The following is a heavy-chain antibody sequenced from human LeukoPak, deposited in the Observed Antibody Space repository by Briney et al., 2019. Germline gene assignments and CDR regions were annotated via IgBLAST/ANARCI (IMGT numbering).Heavy chain of an antibody. CDR3: ARDFSVVTVDY. Sequence: GGSLRLSCAASGFTFSTYWMSWVRQAPGKGLEWVANIKYDGSDKYYVDSVKGRFTISRDNAKNSLYLQMNSLRAEDTAVYYCARDFSVVTVDYWGQGTLVTVSS. CDR2: IKYDGSDK. D-gene: IGHD2-21*02. J-gene: IGHJ4*02. V-gene: IGHV3-7*05. CDR1: GFTFSTYW.